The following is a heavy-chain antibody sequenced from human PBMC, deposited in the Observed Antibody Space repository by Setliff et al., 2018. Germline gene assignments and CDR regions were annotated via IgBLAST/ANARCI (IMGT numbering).Heavy chain of an antibody. J-gene: IGHJ6*03. CDR2: IYYSGST. CDR3: ARLGGSSTSGGFYYFYYYMDV. CDR1: GGSFSGYY. Sequence: TLSLTCAVYGGSFSGYYWGWIRQPPGKGLEWIGSIYYSGSTYYNPSLKSRVTISVDTSKNQFSLNLSSVTAADTAVYYCARLGGSSTSGGFYYFYYYMDVWGKGTTVTVSS. D-gene: IGHD2-2*01. V-gene: IGHV4-39*01.